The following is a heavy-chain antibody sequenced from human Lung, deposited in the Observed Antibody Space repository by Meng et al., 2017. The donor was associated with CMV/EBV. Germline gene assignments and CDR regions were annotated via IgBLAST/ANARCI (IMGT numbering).Heavy chain of an antibody. J-gene: IGHJ2*01. CDR1: GFTFSSYS. CDR3: ARDLSGIVVVVAADYWYFDL. D-gene: IGHD2-15*01. CDR2: ISSSSYI. V-gene: IGHV3-21*01. Sequence: GGSLRLSCAASGFTFSSYSMNWVRQAPGKGLEWVSSISSSSYIYYADSVKGRFTISRDNAKNSLYLQMNSLRAEDTAVYYCARDLSGIVVVVAADYWYFDLWGRGTXVTVSS.